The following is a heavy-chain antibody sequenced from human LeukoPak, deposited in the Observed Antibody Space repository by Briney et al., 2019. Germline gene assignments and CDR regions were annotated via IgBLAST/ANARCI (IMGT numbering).Heavy chain of an antibody. CDR3: ARDYGDYTKGWNLRDF. CDR1: GFIFDDHG. V-gene: IGHV3-23*01. D-gene: IGHD4-17*01. Sequence: GGSLRLSCAASGFIFDDHGMSWVRQPPGKGLEWVSSISGSGVTTYYADSVKGRFTISRDNSKNMMNLQMNSLRAEDTAVYYCARDYGDYTKGWNLRDFWGQGTLVTVSS. J-gene: IGHJ4*02. CDR2: ISGSGVTT.